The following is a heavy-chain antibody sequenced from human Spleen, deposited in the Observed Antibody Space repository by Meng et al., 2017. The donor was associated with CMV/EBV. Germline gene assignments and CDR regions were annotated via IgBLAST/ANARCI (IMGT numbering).Heavy chain of an antibody. CDR2: ISSSGSTI. Sequence: GGSLILSCAASGFTFSDYYMSWIRQAPGKGLEWVSYISSSGSTIYYADSVKGRFTISRDNAKNSLYLQMNSLRAEDTAVYYCARNFGCSSTSCRGFDYWGQGTLVTVSS. D-gene: IGHD2-2*01. J-gene: IGHJ4*02. CDR3: ARNFGCSSTSCRGFDY. V-gene: IGHV3-11*04. CDR1: GFTFSDYY.